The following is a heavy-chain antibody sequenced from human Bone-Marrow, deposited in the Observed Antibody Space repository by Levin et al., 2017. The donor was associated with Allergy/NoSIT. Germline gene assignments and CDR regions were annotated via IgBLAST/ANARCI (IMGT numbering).Heavy chain of an antibody. Sequence: GESLKISCAASGFNFNDYAMYWVRQAPGKGLEWVAVIWYDGSNKYYADSVKGRFTISRDNSKNTLYLQMNSLRAEDTAVYYCARDLEWEPGDYFDYWGQGTLVTVSS. CDR2: IWYDGSNK. V-gene: IGHV3-33*08. J-gene: IGHJ4*02. CDR3: ARDLEWEPGDYFDY. CDR1: GFNFNDYA. D-gene: IGHD1-26*01.